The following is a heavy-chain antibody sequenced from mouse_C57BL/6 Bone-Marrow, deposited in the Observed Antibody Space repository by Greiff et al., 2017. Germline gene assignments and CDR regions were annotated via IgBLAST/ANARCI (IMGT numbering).Heavy chain of an antibody. D-gene: IGHD2-3*01. CDR2: IHPNSGST. Sequence: QVQLQQPGAELVKPGASVKLSCKASGYTFTSYWMHWVKQRPGQGLEWIGMIHPNSGSTNYNEKFKSKATLTVDKSSSTAYMQLSSLTSEDSAVXYCASIYGGYYDWYFDVWGTGTTVTVSS. CDR1: GYTFTSYW. V-gene: IGHV1-64*01. J-gene: IGHJ1*03. CDR3: ASIYGGYYDWYFDV.